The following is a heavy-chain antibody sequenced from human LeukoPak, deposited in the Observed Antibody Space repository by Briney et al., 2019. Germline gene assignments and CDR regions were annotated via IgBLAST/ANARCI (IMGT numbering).Heavy chain of an antibody. CDR2: IDSSSGYI. CDR1: GFTFNNHA. J-gene: IGHJ4*02. V-gene: IGHV3-21*01. Sequence: GGSLRLSCTASGFTFNNHAMNWVRQPPGKGLEWVSSIDSSSGYISYADSVKGRFTISRDNARNSLFLQMSSLRDDDTAVYYCARDSFDSGSSPSDFWGQGTLVTVSS. CDR3: ARDSFDSGSSPSDF. D-gene: IGHD3-9*01.